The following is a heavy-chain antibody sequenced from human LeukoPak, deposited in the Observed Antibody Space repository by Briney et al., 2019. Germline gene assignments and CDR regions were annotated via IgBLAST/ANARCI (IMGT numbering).Heavy chain of an antibody. CDR2: IYYSGST. CDR3: AGGRRDAYNYNY. D-gene: IGHD5-24*01. CDR1: GGSISSYY. J-gene: IGHJ4*02. Sequence: PSETLSLTCTVSGGSISSYYWSWIRQPPGKGLEWIGYIYYSGSTIYNPSLKSRVTILVDTSKNQFSLKLSSVTAADTAVYYCAGGRRDAYNYNYWGQGTLVTVSS. V-gene: IGHV4-59*01.